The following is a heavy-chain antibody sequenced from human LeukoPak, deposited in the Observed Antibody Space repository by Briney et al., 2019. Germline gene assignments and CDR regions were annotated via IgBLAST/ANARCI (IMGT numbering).Heavy chain of an antibody. D-gene: IGHD3-10*01. CDR2: ISAYNGNT. V-gene: IGHV1-18*01. CDR1: GGTFSSYA. J-gene: IGHJ4*02. CDR3: ARDPWNRNYYGSGSYYNYFDY. Sequence: ASVKVSCKASGGTFSSYAISWVRQAPGQGLEWMGWISAYNGNTNYAQKLQGRVTMTTDTSTSTAYMELRSLRSDDTAVYYCARDPWNRNYYGSGSYYNYFDYWGQGTLVTVSS.